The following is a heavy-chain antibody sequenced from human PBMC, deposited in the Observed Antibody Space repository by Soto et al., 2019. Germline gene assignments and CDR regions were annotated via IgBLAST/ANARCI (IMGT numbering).Heavy chain of an antibody. CDR1: DDSINSDKFY. CDR3: ARLEGLATISYYFDF. Sequence: HLQLQESGPGLVKPSETLSLMCSVSDDSINSDKFYWGWIRQPPGKGLECIGSIYYRGNAYYNPSLQTRVTISLDKSKSQFSLKLNSVTAADSAVYFCARLEGLATISYYFDFWGPGALVTVSS. J-gene: IGHJ4*02. V-gene: IGHV4-39*01. D-gene: IGHD3-9*01. CDR2: IYYRGNA.